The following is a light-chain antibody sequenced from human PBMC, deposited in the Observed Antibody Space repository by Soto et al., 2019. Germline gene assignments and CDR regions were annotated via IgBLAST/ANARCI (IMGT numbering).Light chain of an antibody. V-gene: IGKV3-11*01. CDR1: QSVRSY. CDR2: DAS. CDR3: QQRSDWPIS. Sequence: EIVLTQSPATLSLSPGEGATLSCRASQSVRSYLAWFQQKLGQAPRLLIYDASKRATGIPVRFSGSGSGTDFTLTISSLEPDDFAIYYCQQRSDWPISFGQGTRLEIK. J-gene: IGKJ5*01.